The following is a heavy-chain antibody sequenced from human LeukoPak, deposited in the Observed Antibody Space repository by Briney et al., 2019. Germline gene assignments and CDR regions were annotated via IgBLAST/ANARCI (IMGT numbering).Heavy chain of an antibody. J-gene: IGHJ4*02. CDR1: GFTFSRAW. CDR2: IKEGGSED. Sequence: PGGSLRLSCAASGFTFSRAWMSWLRQAPGKGLEWVANIKEGGSEDYYADSVKGRFAISKDNAKNSLYLQMNSLRAEDTAMYYCARDADGYEDWGQGTLVTVSS. D-gene: IGHD5-18*01. V-gene: IGHV3-7*01. CDR3: ARDADGYED.